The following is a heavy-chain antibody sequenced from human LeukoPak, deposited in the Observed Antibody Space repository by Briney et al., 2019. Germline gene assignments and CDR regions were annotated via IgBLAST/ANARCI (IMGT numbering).Heavy chain of an antibody. Sequence: GGSLRLSCTASGFTFSSYSMNWVRQAPGKGLEWVSSISSSSSYIYYADSVKGRFTISRDNAKNSLYLQMNSLRAEDTAEYYCARAQNDFWSGYPTKYWGQGTLVTVSS. V-gene: IGHV3-21*01. CDR2: ISSSSSYI. CDR1: GFTFSSYS. CDR3: ARAQNDFWSGYPTKY. D-gene: IGHD3-3*01. J-gene: IGHJ4*02.